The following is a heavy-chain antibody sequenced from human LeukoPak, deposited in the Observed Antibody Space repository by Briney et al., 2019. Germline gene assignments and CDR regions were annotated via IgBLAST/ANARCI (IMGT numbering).Heavy chain of an antibody. J-gene: IGHJ4*02. CDR2: IKSRTSGGTT. CDR1: GLTFSDAW. D-gene: IGHD6-13*01. CDR3: TADLIGNSRGIDY. V-gene: IGHV3-15*01. Sequence: GGSLRLSCAASGLTFSDAWMGWVRQAPGKGLEWVGLIKSRTSGGTTDYAAPVKGRFTISRDDSKNTLYLQMNSLNTEDTAVFHCTADLIGNSRGIDYWGQGTLVTVSS.